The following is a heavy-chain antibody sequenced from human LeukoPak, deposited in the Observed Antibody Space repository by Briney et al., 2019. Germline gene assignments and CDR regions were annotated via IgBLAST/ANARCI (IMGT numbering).Heavy chain of an antibody. CDR2: IYYSGST. D-gene: IGHD1-14*01. CDR3: ARGNLPWYFDL. Sequence: SETLTLTCTVSGGSISSYYWSWIRQPPGKGLEWIGYIYYSGSTNYNPSLKSRVTISVDTSKNQFSLKLSSVTAADTAVYYCARGNLPWYFDLWGRGTLVTVSS. V-gene: IGHV4-59*01. CDR1: GGSISSYY. J-gene: IGHJ2*01.